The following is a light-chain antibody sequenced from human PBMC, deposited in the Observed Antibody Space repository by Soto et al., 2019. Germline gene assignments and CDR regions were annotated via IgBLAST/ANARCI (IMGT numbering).Light chain of an antibody. J-gene: IGLJ1*01. CDR1: SSDVGSYNL. CDR3: CSYAGSSTPYV. Sequence: ALTQPASVSGSPGQSITISCTGTSSDVGSYNLVSWYQQHPGKAPKLMIYEVSKRPSGVSNRFSGSKSSNTASLTISGLEAEDEADYYCCSYAGSSTPYVFGTGTKLTVL. CDR2: EVS. V-gene: IGLV2-23*02.